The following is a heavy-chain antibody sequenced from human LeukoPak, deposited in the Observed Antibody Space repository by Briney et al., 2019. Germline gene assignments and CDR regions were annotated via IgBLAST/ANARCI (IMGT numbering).Heavy chain of an antibody. CDR1: GGSISIYY. CDR2: IYNSGST. D-gene: IGHD3-10*01. CDR3: VRDRELGS. V-gene: IGHV4-59*01. Sequence: SETLSLTCTVSGGSISIYYWSWIRETPGRGLECIGYIYNSGSTEYNPSLKSRVSISVDTSKNQSSLKLTSVTAADTAVYYCVRDRELGSWGQGTLVTVP. J-gene: IGHJ1*01.